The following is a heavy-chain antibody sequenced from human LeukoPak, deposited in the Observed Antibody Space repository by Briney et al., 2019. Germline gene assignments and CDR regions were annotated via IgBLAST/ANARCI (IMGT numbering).Heavy chain of an antibody. CDR1: GGSISSYY. CDR3: ARDEDYGDYWYFDL. Sequence: SETLSLTCTVSGGSISSYYWSWIRQPAGKGLEWIGRIYTSGSTNYNPSLEGRVTMSVDTSKNQFSLKLSSVTAADTAVYYCARDEDYGDYWYFDLWGRGTLVTVSS. J-gene: IGHJ2*01. D-gene: IGHD4-17*01. V-gene: IGHV4-4*07. CDR2: IYTSGST.